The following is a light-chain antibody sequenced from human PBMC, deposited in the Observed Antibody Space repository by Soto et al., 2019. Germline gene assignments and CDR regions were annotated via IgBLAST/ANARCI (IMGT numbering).Light chain of an antibody. CDR2: GVT. Sequence: QSVLTQPASVSGSPGQSITISCTGTSSDIGSYNFVSWYQQYPGKAPKLMIYGVTNRPSGVSDRFSGSKTGNTASLTISGLQAEDEAAYYCAVWDDSLDGVVFGGGTKVTVL. J-gene: IGLJ2*01. V-gene: IGLV2-14*01. CDR1: SSDIGSYNF. CDR3: AVWDDSLDGVV.